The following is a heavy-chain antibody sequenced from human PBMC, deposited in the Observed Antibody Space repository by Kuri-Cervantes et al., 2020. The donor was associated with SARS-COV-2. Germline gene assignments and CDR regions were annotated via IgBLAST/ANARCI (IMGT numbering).Heavy chain of an antibody. V-gene: IGHV3-30*18. CDR1: GFTFSSYG. D-gene: IGHD6-6*01. CDR2: ISYDGSDK. J-gene: IGHJ6*02. CDR3: AKDPASLRRQLGGSSNYYGMDV. Sequence: GGSLRLSCAASGFTFSSYGIHWFRQAPGKGLEWVAVISYDGSDKYYADSVKGRFTISRDNSKNTLYLQMNSLRAEDAAVDYCAKDPASLRRQLGGSSNYYGMDVWGQGTTVTVSS.